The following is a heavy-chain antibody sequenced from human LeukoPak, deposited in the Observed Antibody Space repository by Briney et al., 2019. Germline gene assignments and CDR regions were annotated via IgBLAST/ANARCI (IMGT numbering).Heavy chain of an antibody. CDR1: GFTFSSYA. V-gene: IGHV3-30*04. J-gene: IGHJ4*02. Sequence: GGSLRLSCAASGFTFSSYAMHWVRQAPGKGLEWVAVISYDGSNKYYADSVKGRFTISRDNSKNTLYLHMIILRAEDTAVYYCARSPVTTQFDYWGQGTLVTVSS. CDR3: ARSPVTTQFDY. D-gene: IGHD3-3*01. CDR2: ISYDGSNK.